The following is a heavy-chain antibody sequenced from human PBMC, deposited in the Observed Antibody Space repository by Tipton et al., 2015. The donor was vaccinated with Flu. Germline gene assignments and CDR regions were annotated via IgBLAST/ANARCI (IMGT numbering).Heavy chain of an antibody. D-gene: IGHD3-3*01. J-gene: IGHJ5*02. CDR2: IYTSGST. Sequence: LRLSCTVSGGSISSYYWSWIRQPAGKGLEWIGRIYTSGSTNYNPSLKSRVTMSVDTSKNQFSLKLSSVTAADTAVYYCARDLREGRITIFGVVTQFDPWGQGTLVTVSS. CDR3: ARDLREGRITIFGVVTQFDP. V-gene: IGHV4-4*07. CDR1: GGSISSYY.